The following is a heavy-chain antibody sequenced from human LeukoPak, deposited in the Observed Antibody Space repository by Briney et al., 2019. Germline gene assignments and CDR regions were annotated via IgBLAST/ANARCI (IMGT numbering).Heavy chain of an antibody. CDR3: ARRSPYRVRGPLGIWFDP. CDR1: GYTFTSYD. CDR2: MNPNSGNT. J-gene: IGHJ5*02. V-gene: IGHV1-8*01. D-gene: IGHD3-10*01. Sequence: GASVKVSCKASGYTFTSYDINWVRQATGQGLEWMGWMNPNSGNTGYAQKFQGRVTMTRNTSIHTAYMELSSLRSEDTAVYYCARRSPYRVRGPLGIWFDPWGQGTLVTVSS.